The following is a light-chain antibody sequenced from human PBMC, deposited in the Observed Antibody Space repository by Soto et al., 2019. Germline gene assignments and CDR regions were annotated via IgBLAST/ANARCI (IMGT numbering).Light chain of an antibody. V-gene: IGKV3-20*01. Sequence: EIVLTQSPGTLSMSPGERATLSCRASQSISSNYLAWYQQKPGQAPRLLIYGAASRATGIPDRFSGSGSGPAFTLTISRLEAEDFAVYYCPQYGRSPRTFGQGTKVEF. J-gene: IGKJ1*01. CDR2: GAA. CDR1: QSISSNY. CDR3: PQYGRSPRT.